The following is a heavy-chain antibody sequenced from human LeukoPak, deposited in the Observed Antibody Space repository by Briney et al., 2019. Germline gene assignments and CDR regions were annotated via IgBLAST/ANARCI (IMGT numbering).Heavy chain of an antibody. V-gene: IGHV4-39*01. J-gene: IGHJ4*02. D-gene: IGHD2-2*03. Sequence: SETLSLTCTVSGVSITTSYYWGWIRQPPGKGLEWIGSIYYTGSTYYNPSLKSRVTISVDTSKNQFSLKLSSVTAADTAVYYCARLAMDIVVVPGATFDYWGQGTLVTVSS. CDR3: ARLAMDIVVVPGATFDY. CDR1: GVSITTSYY. CDR2: IYYTGST.